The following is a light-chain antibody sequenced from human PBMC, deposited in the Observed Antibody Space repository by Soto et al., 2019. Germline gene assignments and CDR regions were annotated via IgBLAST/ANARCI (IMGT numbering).Light chain of an antibody. CDR1: SSDVGGYNY. CDR2: DVS. J-gene: IGLJ2*01. V-gene: IGLV2-14*01. Sequence: QSALTQPASVSGSPGQSITISCTGTSSDVGGYNYVSWYQQHPGKAPKLMIYDVSNRPSGVSNRFSGSKSGNTASLTISGLQDEDEAYYYCSSYTSSSPHVVFGGGTKLTVL. CDR3: SSYTSSSPHVV.